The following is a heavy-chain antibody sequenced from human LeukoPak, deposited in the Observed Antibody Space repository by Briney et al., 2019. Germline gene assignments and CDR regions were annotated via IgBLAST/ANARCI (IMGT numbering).Heavy chain of an antibody. Sequence: QPGGSLRLSCAASGFTFSNHAMSWVRQAPGKGLECVSVISGTGDNTYYAESVKGRFTISRDNSKNTVYLQMNSLRAEDTAVYYCAKGIHLTMIVVTITRKFDYWGQGTLVTVSS. CDR2: ISGTGDNT. CDR1: GFTFSNHA. CDR3: AKGIHLTMIVVTITRKFDY. V-gene: IGHV3-23*01. D-gene: IGHD3-22*01. J-gene: IGHJ4*02.